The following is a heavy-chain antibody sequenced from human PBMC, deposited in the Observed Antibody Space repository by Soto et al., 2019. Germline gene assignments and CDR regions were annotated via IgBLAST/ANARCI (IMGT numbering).Heavy chain of an antibody. CDR1: GFSFTNYG. CDR3: AKDRGYEILGS. Sequence: AGCMRLSCAASGFSFTNYGLHWVRQAPGKGLEWVAVISHDGINKYYEDSVKGRFTISRDTSKNTLYLQMNSLRPEDTAVYFCAKDRGYEILGSWGQGTQVTVSS. V-gene: IGHV3-30*18. D-gene: IGHD5-12*01. J-gene: IGHJ4*02. CDR2: ISHDGINK.